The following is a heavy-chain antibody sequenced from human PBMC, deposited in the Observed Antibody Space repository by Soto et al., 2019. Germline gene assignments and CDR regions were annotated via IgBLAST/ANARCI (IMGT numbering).Heavy chain of an antibody. Sequence: GGSLRLSCAASGFTFSSYGMHWVRQAPGKGLEWVAVIWYDGSNKYYADSVKGRFTISRDNSKNTLYPQMNSLRAEDTAVYYCARAGGSVLLWFGELNHPPNYYYYYGMDVWGQGTTVTVSS. J-gene: IGHJ6*02. CDR3: ARAGGSVLLWFGELNHPPNYYYYYGMDV. D-gene: IGHD3-10*01. V-gene: IGHV3-33*01. CDR2: IWYDGSNK. CDR1: GFTFSSYG.